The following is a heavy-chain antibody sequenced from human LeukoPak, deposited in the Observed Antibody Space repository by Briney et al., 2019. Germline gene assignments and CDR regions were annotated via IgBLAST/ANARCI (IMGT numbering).Heavy chain of an antibody. D-gene: IGHD4-17*01. Sequence: GASVKVSCKASGGTFSSYAINWVRQAPGQGLEWMGRIIPIFGTANYAQKFQGRVTITTDESTSTAYMELSSLRSEDTAVYYCARGPDYLSYGPTFYGDFAFDIWGQGTMVTVSS. V-gene: IGHV1-69*05. CDR1: GGTFSSYA. CDR3: ARGPDYLSYGPTFYGDFAFDI. J-gene: IGHJ3*02. CDR2: IIPIFGTA.